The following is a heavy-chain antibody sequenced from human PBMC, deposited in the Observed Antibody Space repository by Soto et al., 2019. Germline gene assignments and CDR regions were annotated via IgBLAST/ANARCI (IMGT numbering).Heavy chain of an antibody. J-gene: IGHJ6*02. CDR2: ISSSSSYT. CDR3: ARDILVRAWFGELTDYYGMDV. D-gene: IGHD3-10*01. V-gene: IGHV3-11*06. Sequence: PGGSLRLSCAASGFTFSDYYMSWIRQAPGKGLEWVSYISSSSSYTNYADSVKGRFTISRDNAKNSLYLQMNSLRAEDTAVYYCARDILVRAWFGELTDYYGMDVWGQRTTVTVSS. CDR1: GFTFSDYY.